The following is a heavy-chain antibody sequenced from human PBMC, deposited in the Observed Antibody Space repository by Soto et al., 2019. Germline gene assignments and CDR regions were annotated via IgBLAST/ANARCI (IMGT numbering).Heavy chain of an antibody. D-gene: IGHD6-6*01. V-gene: IGHV1-3*01. J-gene: IGHJ5*01. Sequence: ASVKVSCKASGYTFTSYAMHWVRQAPGQRLEWMGWINAGNGNTKYSQKFQGRVTITRDTSASTAYMELSSLRSEDTAVYYWSRDVGLYAYSSSYSCFDSCGQGTLVTVSS. CDR2: INAGNGNT. CDR1: GYTFTSYA. CDR3: SRDVGLYAYSSSYSCFDS.